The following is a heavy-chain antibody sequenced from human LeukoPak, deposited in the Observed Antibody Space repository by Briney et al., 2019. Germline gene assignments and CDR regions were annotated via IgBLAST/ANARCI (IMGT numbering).Heavy chain of an antibody. V-gene: IGHV3-48*03. J-gene: IGHJ3*02. CDR3: ARVSDLGSGYYSGAFDI. D-gene: IGHD3-22*01. Sequence: GRSLRLSCAASGFTFSSYEMNWVRQAPGKGLEWVSYISSSGSTIYYADSVKGRFTISRDNAKNSLYLQMNSLRAEDTAVYYCARVSDLGSGYYSGAFDIWGQGTMVTVSS. CDR1: GFTFSSYE. CDR2: ISSSGSTI.